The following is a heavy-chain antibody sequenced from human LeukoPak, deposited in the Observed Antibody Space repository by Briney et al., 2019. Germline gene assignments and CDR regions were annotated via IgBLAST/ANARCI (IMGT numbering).Heavy chain of an antibody. Sequence: SVKVSCKASGYTFTSYDINWVRQATGQGLEWMGGIIPIFGTANYAQKFQGRVTITADKSTSTAYMELSSLRSEDTAVYYCASAIAAAGTPPCYWGQGTLVTVSS. CDR3: ASAIAAAGTPPCY. CDR1: GYTFTSYD. CDR2: IIPIFGTA. D-gene: IGHD6-13*01. V-gene: IGHV1-69*06. J-gene: IGHJ4*02.